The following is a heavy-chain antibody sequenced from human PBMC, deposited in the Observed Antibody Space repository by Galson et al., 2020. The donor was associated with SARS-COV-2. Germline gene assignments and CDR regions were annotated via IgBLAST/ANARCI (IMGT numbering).Heavy chain of an antibody. CDR2: IKQDGSEK. CDR3: ARDPVGRYCSGGSCQAGWFDP. Sequence: GESLKISCAASGFTFSSYWMSWVRQAPGKGLEWVANIKQDGSEKYYVDSVKGRFTISRDNAKNSLYLQMNSLRAEDTAVYYCARDPVGRYCSGGSCQAGWFDPWGQGTLVTVSS. D-gene: IGHD2-15*01. V-gene: IGHV3-7*01. CDR1: GFTFSSYW. J-gene: IGHJ5*02.